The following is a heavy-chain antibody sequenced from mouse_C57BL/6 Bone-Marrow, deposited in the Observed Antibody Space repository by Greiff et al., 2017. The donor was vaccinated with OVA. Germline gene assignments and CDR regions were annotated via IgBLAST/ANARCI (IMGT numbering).Heavy chain of an antibody. D-gene: IGHD1-1*01. CDR1: GYTFTSYW. CDR2: IYPGSGST. V-gene: IGHV1-55*01. J-gene: IGHJ4*01. CDR3: ARRDITAVVAP. Sequence: QVQLQQPGAELVKPGASVKMSCKASGYTFTSYWITWVQQRPGQGLEWIGDIYPGSGSTNYNETFKSKVTLSVDTSSSTAYMQLSSLTSEDSAVNYYARRDITAVVAPWGQGTSVTVSA.